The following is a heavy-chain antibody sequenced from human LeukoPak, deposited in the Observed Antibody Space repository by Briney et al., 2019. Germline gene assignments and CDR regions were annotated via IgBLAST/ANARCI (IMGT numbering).Heavy chain of an antibody. D-gene: IGHD1-1*01. V-gene: IGHV1-69*13. CDR2: IIPIFGTA. Sequence: SVKVSCKATGGTFSSYAISWVRQAPGQGLEWMGGIIPIFGTANYAQKFQGRVTITADESTSTAYMELSSLRSEDTAVYYCASYWNDEDYYYYYMDVWGKGTTVTVSS. CDR1: GGTFSSYA. J-gene: IGHJ6*03. CDR3: ASYWNDEDYYYYYMDV.